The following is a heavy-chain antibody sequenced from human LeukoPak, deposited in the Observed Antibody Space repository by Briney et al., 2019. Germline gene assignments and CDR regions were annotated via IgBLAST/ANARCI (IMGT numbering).Heavy chain of an antibody. D-gene: IGHD3-16*02. CDR1: GYTFTSYD. CDR2: MNPNSGNT. J-gene: IGHJ5*02. Sequence: GASVKVSCKASGYTFTSYDINWVRQATGQGLEWMGWMNPNSGNTGSAQRFQGRITMTRDTSISTAYMELSSLRSEDTAVYYCARGPLVRLPTSVEPRGQGTLVPNSS. V-gene: IGHV1-8*01. CDR3: ARGPLVRLPTSVEP.